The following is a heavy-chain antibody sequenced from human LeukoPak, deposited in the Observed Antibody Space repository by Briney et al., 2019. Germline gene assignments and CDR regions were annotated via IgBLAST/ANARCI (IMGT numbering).Heavy chain of an antibody. CDR3: ARFIAAPYYFDY. Sequence: GGSLRLSCAASGFTFSSHEMNWVRQAPGKGLEWVSSISSSSSYIYYADSVKGRFTISRDNAKNSLYLQMNSLRAEDTAVYYCARFIAAPYYFDYWGRGTLVTVSS. CDR2: ISSSSSYI. CDR1: GFTFSSHE. D-gene: IGHD6-13*01. V-gene: IGHV3-21*01. J-gene: IGHJ4*02.